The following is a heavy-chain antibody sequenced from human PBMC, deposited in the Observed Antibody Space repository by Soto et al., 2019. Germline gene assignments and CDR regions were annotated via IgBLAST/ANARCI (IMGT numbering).Heavy chain of an antibody. J-gene: IGHJ6*02. CDR1: GYTFTSYY. Sequence: GASVKVSCKASGYTFTSYYMHWVRQAPGQGLEWMGIINPSGGSTSYAQKFQGRVTMTRDTSTSTVYMELNSLRAEDTALYYCAKNTVKGTGDRYYYYGMDVWGQGTTVTVSS. CDR2: INPSGGST. V-gene: IGHV1-46*01. D-gene: IGHD7-27*01. CDR3: AKNTVKGTGDRYYYYGMDV.